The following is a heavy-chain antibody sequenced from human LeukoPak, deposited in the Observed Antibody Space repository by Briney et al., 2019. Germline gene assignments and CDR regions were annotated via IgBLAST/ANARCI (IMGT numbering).Heavy chain of an antibody. CDR3: AKDSDVVVTATAFDY. J-gene: IGHJ4*02. CDR1: GFTFSSYA. Sequence: GGSLRLSCAASGFTFSSYAMSWVRQAPGKGLEWVSAISGSGGSTYYADSVKGRFTISRDNSKNTLYLQMNSLRAVDTAVYYCAKDSDVVVTATAFDYWGQGTLVTVSS. D-gene: IGHD2-21*02. V-gene: IGHV3-23*01. CDR2: ISGSGGST.